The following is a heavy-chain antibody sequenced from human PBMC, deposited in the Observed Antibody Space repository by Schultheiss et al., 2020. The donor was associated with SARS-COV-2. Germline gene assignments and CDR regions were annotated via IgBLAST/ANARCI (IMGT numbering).Heavy chain of an antibody. Sequence: SETLSLTCAVYGGSFSGYYWSWIRQPPGKGLEWIGEINHSGSTNYNPSLKSRVTISVDTSKNQFSLKLSSVTAADTAVYYCARLNLGYCSSTSCYTFDYWGQGTLVTVSS. CDR3: ARLNLGYCSSTSCYTFDY. CDR1: GGSFSGYY. CDR2: INHSGST. V-gene: IGHV4-34*01. J-gene: IGHJ4*02. D-gene: IGHD2-2*02.